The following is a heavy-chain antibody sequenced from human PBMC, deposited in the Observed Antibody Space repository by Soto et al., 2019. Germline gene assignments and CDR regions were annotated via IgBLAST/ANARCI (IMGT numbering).Heavy chain of an antibody. CDR3: ARGREMATISPDAFDI. J-gene: IGHJ3*02. D-gene: IGHD5-12*01. V-gene: IGHV3-48*03. CDR1: GFTFSSYE. Sequence: GGSLRLSCAASGFTFSSYEMNCVRQAPGKGLEWVSYISSSGSTIYYADSVKGRFTISRDNAKNSLYLQMNSLRAEDTAVYYCARGREMATISPDAFDIWGQGTMVTVSS. CDR2: ISSSGSTI.